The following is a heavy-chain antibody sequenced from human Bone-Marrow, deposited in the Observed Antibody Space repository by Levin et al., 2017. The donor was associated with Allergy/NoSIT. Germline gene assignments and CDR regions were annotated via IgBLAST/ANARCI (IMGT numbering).Heavy chain of an antibody. D-gene: IGHD2-2*01. CDR1: GFTFSDYY. V-gene: IGHV3-11*05. CDR2: ISPRSSNT. Sequence: NPGGSLRLSCAASGFTFSDYYMTWIRQAPGKGLEWVSYISPRSSNTNYADSVKGRFTISRDNTQNSLYLQMDSLRAEDTAVYYCTRDAEGAGDGSTMPLYYYYMDVWGKGTTVTVSS. CDR3: TRDAEGAGDGSTMPLYYYYMDV. J-gene: IGHJ6*03.